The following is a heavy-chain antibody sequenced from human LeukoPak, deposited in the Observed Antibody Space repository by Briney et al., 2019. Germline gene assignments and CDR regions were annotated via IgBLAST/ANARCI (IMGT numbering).Heavy chain of an antibody. D-gene: IGHD3-22*01. CDR1: GGSISSSSYY. CDR2: IYYSGST. J-gene: IGHJ4*02. V-gene: IGHV4-39*01. CDR3: ASYCYDSSGFDY. Sequence: SETLSLTCTVSGGSISSSSYYWGWIRQPPGKGLEWIGSIYYSGSTYYNPSLKSRVTISVDTSKNQFSLKLSSVTAADTAVYYCASYCYDSSGFDYWGQGTLVTVSS.